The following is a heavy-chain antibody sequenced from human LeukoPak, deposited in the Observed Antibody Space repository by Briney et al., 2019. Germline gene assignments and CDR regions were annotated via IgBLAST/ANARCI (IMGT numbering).Heavy chain of an antibody. J-gene: IGHJ4*02. CDR2: IYYSGST. CDR3: ARTVAGKLVFDD. V-gene: IGHV4-39*07. Sequence: PSETLSLTCTVSGGSISSSSYYWGRIRQPPGKGLEWIGSIYYSGSTYASPSLKSRVTTSVDTSKNQFSLKLSSVTAADTAMYYCARTVAGKLVFDDWGQGTLVTVSS. D-gene: IGHD6-19*01. CDR1: GGSISSSSYY.